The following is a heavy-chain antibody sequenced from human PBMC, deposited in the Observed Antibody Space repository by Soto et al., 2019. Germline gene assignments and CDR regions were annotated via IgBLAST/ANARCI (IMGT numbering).Heavy chain of an antibody. Sequence: GGFPRAPCFAVWVTFVDFAVLCVRQAPGKGLEYVSAISSNGGSTYYADSVKGRFTISRDNSKNTLYLQMNSLRAEDTAVYYCAKVFFIAAAGTNYYYYSVMDVWGQGTTVTVSS. CDR3: AKVFFIAAAGTNYYYYSVMDV. J-gene: IGHJ6*02. CDR1: WVTFVDFA. D-gene: IGHD6-13*01. CDR2: ISSNGGST. V-gene: IGHV3-64*04.